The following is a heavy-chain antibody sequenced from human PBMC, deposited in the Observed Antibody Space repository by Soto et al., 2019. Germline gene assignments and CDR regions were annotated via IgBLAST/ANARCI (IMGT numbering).Heavy chain of an antibody. D-gene: IGHD1-26*01. CDR1: AGIISRYY. V-gene: IGHV4-59*01. Sequence: SEALSLTYTVSAGIISRYYWSWIRQPPGKGLEWIGYIYYSGSTNYNPSLKSRVTISVDTSKNQFSLKLSSVTAADTAVYYCARAALETAIIVGSIQGNCDHRDLQDFCGQGTTVTGSA. CDR3: ARAALETAIIVGSIQGNCDHRDLQDF. CDR2: IYYSGST. J-gene: IGHJ6*01.